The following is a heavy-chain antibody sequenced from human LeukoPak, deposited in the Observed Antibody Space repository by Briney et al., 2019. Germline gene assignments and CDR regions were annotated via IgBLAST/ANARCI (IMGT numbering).Heavy chain of an antibody. CDR1: GYTFTSYY. CDR3: ASRGVILDYYYGMDV. Sequence: ASVKVSCEASGYTFTSYYMHWVRQAPGQGLEWMGIINPSGGSTSYAQKFQGRVTMTRDTSTSTVYMELSSLRSEDMAVYYCASRGVILDYYYGMDVWGQGTTVTVSS. D-gene: IGHD3-16*01. V-gene: IGHV1-46*01. J-gene: IGHJ6*02. CDR2: INPSGGST.